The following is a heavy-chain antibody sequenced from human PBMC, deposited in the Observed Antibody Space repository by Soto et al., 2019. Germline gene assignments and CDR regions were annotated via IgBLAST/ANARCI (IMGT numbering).Heavy chain of an antibody. J-gene: IGHJ4*02. CDR3: AKVSGIAALRGYFDY. Sequence: EVQLVESGGGLVQPGRSLRLSCAASGFTFDDYAMHWVRQAPGKGLEWVSGISWNSGSIGYADSVKGRFTISRDNAKNSLYLQINSLRAEDTALYSCAKVSGIAALRGYFDYWGQGTLVTVSS. CDR2: ISWNSGSI. CDR1: GFTFDDYA. V-gene: IGHV3-9*01. D-gene: IGHD6-13*01.